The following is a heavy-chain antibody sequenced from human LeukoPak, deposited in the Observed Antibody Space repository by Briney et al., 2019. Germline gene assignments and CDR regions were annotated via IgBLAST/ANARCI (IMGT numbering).Heavy chain of an antibody. J-gene: IGHJ4*02. CDR3: AKDHSDCRGRDCFLHQD. V-gene: IGHV3-23*01. CDR2: ISSSGRST. Sequence: PGGSLRLSCAASGFTCNNYAMSWVRQAPGKGLEWFSAISSSGRSTWNADSVEGRFTISRDNSKNTLYLQMNSLRAEDTATYYCAKDHSDCRGRDCFLHQDWGQGTLVTVSS. D-gene: IGHD3/OR15-3a*01. CDR1: GFTCNNYA.